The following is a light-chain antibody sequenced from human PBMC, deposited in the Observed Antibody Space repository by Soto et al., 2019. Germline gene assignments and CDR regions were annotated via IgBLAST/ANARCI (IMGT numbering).Light chain of an antibody. J-gene: IGKJ2*01. CDR2: GAS. CDR3: QQFGSSPYT. Sequence: EIVFTQSPGTLSLSPGERATLSCRASQSVSSSFLAWYQQKPGQAPRLLMYGASSRATGIPDRFSGSGSGKDFTLTISRLEPEDFAVYYCQQFGSSPYTFGLGTKLEIK. V-gene: IGKV3-20*01. CDR1: QSVSSSF.